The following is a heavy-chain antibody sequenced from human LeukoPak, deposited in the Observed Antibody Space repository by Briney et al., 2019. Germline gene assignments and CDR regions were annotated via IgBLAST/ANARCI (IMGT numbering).Heavy chain of an antibody. CDR1: GFTFSSYA. J-gene: IGHJ4*02. CDR3: AKDREGYFDY. Sequence: GRSLRLSCAASGFTFSSYAMHWVRQAPGKGLEWVAVISYDGSNKYYADSVKGRFTMSRDSSKNTLYLQMNSLRAEDTAVYYCAKDREGYFDYWGQGTLVTVSS. CDR2: ISYDGSNK. V-gene: IGHV3-30-3*01.